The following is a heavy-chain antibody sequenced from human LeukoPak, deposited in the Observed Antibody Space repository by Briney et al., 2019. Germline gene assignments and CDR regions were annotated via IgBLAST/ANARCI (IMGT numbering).Heavy chain of an antibody. Sequence: PGGSLRLSCAASGFTFSSYWMSWVRQAPGKGLEWVANIKQDGSEKYYVDSVKGRFTISRDNAKNSLYLQMNSLRAEDTAVYYCARVMTTVVSKYYYYYMDVWGKGTTVTVSS. CDR1: GFTFSSYW. V-gene: IGHV3-7*01. J-gene: IGHJ6*03. CDR3: ARVMTTVVSKYYYYYMDV. D-gene: IGHD4-23*01. CDR2: IKQDGSEK.